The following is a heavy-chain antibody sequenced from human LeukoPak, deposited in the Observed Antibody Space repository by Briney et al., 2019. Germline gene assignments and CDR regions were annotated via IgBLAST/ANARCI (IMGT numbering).Heavy chain of an antibody. V-gene: IGHV1-18*01. CDR2: ISAYNGHT. J-gene: IGHJ4*02. CDR3: ARDSGERGSGSYLIAY. CDR1: DYTFTRHG. D-gene: IGHD3-10*01. Sequence: ASVKVSCKASDYTFTRHGISWVRQAPGQGLEWMGWISAYNGHTNYAQKLQGRVTMTTDTSTTTAYMELRSLRSDDTAVYYCARDSGERGSGSYLIAYWGQGTLVTVSS.